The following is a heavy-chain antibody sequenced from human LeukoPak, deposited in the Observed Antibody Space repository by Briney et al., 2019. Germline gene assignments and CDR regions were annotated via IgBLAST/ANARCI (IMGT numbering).Heavy chain of an antibody. CDR2: ISGSGDNT. CDR1: GFTFSSYE. J-gene: IGHJ5*02. V-gene: IGHV3-23*01. Sequence: GGSLRLSCAASGFTFSSYEMNWVRQAPGKGLEWVSSISGSGDNTYYADSVKGRFTISRDNSKSTLFLQMNSLRAEDTAIYYCAKDRVSPGFNLFDPWGQGTLVTVSS. CDR3: AKDRVSPGFNLFDP. D-gene: IGHD2/OR15-2a*01.